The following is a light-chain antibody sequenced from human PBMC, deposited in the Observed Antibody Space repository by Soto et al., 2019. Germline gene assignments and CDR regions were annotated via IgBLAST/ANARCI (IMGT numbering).Light chain of an antibody. V-gene: IGKV3D-20*01. Sequence: EIVLTQSPATLSLSPGERATLSCGASQTVTSNFLAWYQQKPGLAPRLLIYDASTRATGIPDRFSGRGSGTDFTLTISRLEPEDFAVYFCQQYGSSPYTFGQGTKVDIK. CDR2: DAS. J-gene: IGKJ2*01. CDR3: QQYGSSPYT. CDR1: QTVTSNF.